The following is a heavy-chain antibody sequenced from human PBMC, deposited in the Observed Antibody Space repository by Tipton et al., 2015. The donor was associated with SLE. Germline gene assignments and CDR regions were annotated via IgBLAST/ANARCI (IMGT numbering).Heavy chain of an antibody. D-gene: IGHD6-13*01. J-gene: IGHJ4*02. CDR1: GGSISSYY. V-gene: IGHV4-59*01. Sequence: TLSLTCTVSGGSISSYYWSWIRQPPGKGLEWIGYLYYSGSTNYNPSLKSRVTISVDTSKNQFSLKLSSVPAADTAVYYCARDQAGYSSSWYFDYWGQGTLVTVSS. CDR3: ARDQAGYSSSWYFDY. CDR2: LYYSGST.